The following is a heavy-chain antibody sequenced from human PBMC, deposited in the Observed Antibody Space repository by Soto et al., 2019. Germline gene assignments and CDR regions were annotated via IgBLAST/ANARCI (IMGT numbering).Heavy chain of an antibody. D-gene: IGHD3-10*01. CDR1: GYTFTGHY. CDR3: GRGRSGQLVVFY. Sequence: ASVKVSCKASGYTFTGHYIHWVRQAPGQGPEWMGEIGPASGDTRYAQKFQGRVTMTRDTSITTVYMELNSLSPDDTAVYYCGRGRSGQLVVFYWGQGTPVTVSS. J-gene: IGHJ4*02. CDR2: IGPASGDT. V-gene: IGHV1-2*02.